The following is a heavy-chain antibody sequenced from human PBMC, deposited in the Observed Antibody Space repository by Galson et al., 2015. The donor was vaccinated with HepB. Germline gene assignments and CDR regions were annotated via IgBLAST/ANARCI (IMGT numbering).Heavy chain of an antibody. D-gene: IGHD6-13*01. CDR3: ARVGSSWTHFDY. J-gene: IGHJ4*02. CDR2: IYYSGST. Sequence: LSLTCTVSGDSISSGGYYWSWIRQHPGKGLEWIGYIYYSGSTYYNPSLKSRITISVDTSKNQFSLKLSSVTAADTAMYYCARVGSSWTHFDYWGQGTLVTVSS. V-gene: IGHV4-31*03. CDR1: GDSISSGGYY.